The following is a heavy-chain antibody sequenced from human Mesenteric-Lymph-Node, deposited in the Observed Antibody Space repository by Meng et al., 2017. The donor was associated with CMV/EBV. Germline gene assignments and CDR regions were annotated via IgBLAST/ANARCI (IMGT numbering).Heavy chain of an antibody. V-gene: IGHV3-30*02. CDR2: IWYDGSTQ. CDR3: ARARENFDY. J-gene: IGHJ4*02. Sequence: GASLKISCAASGFTFRDFGMHWVRQAPGKGLEWVAFIWYDGSTQYYRDSVKGRFTISRDNSKNTLYLQMNSLRVEDTSVYYCARARENFDYWGQGTLVTVSS. CDR1: GFTFRDFG.